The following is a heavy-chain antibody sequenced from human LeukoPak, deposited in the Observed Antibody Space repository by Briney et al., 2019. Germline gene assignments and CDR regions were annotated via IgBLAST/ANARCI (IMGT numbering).Heavy chain of an antibody. CDR1: GFTFRRYW. CDR3: VKDDWGQHH. J-gene: IGHJ5*02. Sequence: PGESLRLSCVASGFTFRRYWMYWVRQAPGKGPMWVSRITSDGRSTVYADSVKGRFTISRDNSRNTLYLQMNSLGVEDTATYYRVKDDWGQHHWGQGTLVTVSS. D-gene: IGHD7-27*01. V-gene: IGHV3-74*01. CDR2: ITSDGRST.